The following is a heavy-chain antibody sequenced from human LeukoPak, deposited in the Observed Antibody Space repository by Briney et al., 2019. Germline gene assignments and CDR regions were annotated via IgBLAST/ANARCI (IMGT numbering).Heavy chain of an antibody. V-gene: IGHV3-49*04. CDR1: GFTFSSYA. D-gene: IGHD6-13*01. CDR2: IRSKAYGGTT. Sequence: GGSLRLSCAASGFTFSSYAMSWVRQAPGKGLEWVGFIRSKAYGGTTEYAASVKGRFTISRDDSKSIAYLQMNSLKTEDTAVYYCTRLAAGSHLEVYYFDYWGQGTLVTVSS. J-gene: IGHJ4*02. CDR3: TRLAAGSHLEVYYFDY.